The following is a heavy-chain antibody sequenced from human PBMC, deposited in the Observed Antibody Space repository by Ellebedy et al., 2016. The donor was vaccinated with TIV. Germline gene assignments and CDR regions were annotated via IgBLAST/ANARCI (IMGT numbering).Heavy chain of an antibody. Sequence: AASVKVSCKASGGTFSSYGISWVRQAPGQGLEWMGWISAYNGNTNYAQKLQGRVTMTTDTSTSTAYMELRSLRSDDTAVYYCARNTPMAEYFDYWGQGTLVTVSS. CDR1: GGTFSSYG. V-gene: IGHV1-18*01. D-gene: IGHD5-18*01. CDR3: ARNTPMAEYFDY. J-gene: IGHJ4*02. CDR2: ISAYNGNT.